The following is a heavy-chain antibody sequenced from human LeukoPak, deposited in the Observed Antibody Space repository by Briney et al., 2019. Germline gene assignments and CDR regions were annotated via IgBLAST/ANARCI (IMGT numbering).Heavy chain of an antibody. J-gene: IGHJ3*01. V-gene: IGHV1-2*02. D-gene: IGHD2/OR15-2a*01. CDR1: GYTFTGYY. CDR2: INPDSVGT. CDR3: ARTFYDTLDSDAFDF. Sequence: ASVQVSCKASGYTFTGYYMHWVRQAPGQGLEWMGWINPDSVGTNNAQKFQGRVTMTRDTSISTAYMELSRLRSDDTAVYYCARTFYDTLDSDAFDFWGQGTMVIVSS.